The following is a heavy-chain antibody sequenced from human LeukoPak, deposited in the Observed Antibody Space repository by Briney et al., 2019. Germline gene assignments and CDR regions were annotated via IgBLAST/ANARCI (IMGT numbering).Heavy chain of an antibody. Sequence: GGSLRLSCAASGFTFSSYEMNWVRQAPGKGLEWVSYISSSGSTIYYADSVKGRFTISRDNAKNSLYLQVNSLRAEDTAVYYCARDLGTPSDYWGQGTLVTVSS. CDR1: GFTFSSYE. CDR2: ISSSGSTI. V-gene: IGHV3-48*03. J-gene: IGHJ4*02. D-gene: IGHD1-1*01. CDR3: ARDLGTPSDY.